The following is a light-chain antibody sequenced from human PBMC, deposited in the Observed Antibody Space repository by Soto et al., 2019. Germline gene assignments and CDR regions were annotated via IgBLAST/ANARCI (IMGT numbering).Light chain of an antibody. Sequence: QSALTQPPSASGSPGQSVTISCTGTSSDVGAYNYVSWYQQHAGKASKLVISEVTKRPSGVPDRFSGSKSANTASLTVSGLQAEDEADYYCSSFASSNTWVFGGGTKLTVL. J-gene: IGLJ3*02. CDR2: EVT. CDR1: SSDVGAYNY. V-gene: IGLV2-8*01. CDR3: SSFASSNTWV.